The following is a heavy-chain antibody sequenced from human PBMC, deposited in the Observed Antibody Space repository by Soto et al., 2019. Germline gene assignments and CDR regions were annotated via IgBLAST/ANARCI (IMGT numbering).Heavy chain of an antibody. D-gene: IGHD1-1*01. V-gene: IGHV3-30*18. CDR2: ISYDGSNK. J-gene: IGHJ4*02. CDR3: AKGGDELEPRRKPDFDY. Sequence: QVQLVESGGGVVQPGRSLRLSCAASGFTFSSYGMHWVRQAPGKGLEWVAVISYDGSNKYYADSVKGRFTISRDNSKNTLYLQMNSLRAEDTAVYYCAKGGDELEPRRKPDFDYWGQGTLVTVSS. CDR1: GFTFSSYG.